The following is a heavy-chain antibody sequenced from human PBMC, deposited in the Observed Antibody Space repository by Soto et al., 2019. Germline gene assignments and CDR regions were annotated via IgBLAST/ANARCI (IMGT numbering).Heavy chain of an antibody. CDR2: IHPNGGGT. CDR3: TGTFISRRAGVGL. J-gene: IGHJ4*02. CDR1: GYSFTNYY. Sequence: ASVKVSCKASGYSFTNYYMHWVRQAPGQGLEYMGVIHPNGGGTSYAQKFQGRVTMTSDTSTSIVYMELSSLRSDDTAVYYCTGTFISRRAGVGLWGQGTLVTVSS. D-gene: IGHD6-19*01. V-gene: IGHV1-46*01.